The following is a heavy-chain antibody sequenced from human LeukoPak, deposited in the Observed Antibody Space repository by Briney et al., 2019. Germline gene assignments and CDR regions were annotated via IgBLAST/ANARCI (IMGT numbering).Heavy chain of an antibody. Sequence: SVKVSCKASGFTFTSSAMQWVRQARGQRLEWIGWIVVGSGNTNYAQMFQERVTITRDMSTSTAYMELSSLRSEDTAVYYCALSTITMVRGVLIDAFDIWGQGTMVTVSS. CDR3: ALSTITMVRGVLIDAFDI. V-gene: IGHV1-58*02. J-gene: IGHJ3*02. CDR2: IVVGSGNT. CDR1: GFTFTSSA. D-gene: IGHD3-10*01.